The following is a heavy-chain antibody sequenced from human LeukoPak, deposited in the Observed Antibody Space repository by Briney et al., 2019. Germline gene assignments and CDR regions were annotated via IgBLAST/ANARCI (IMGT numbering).Heavy chain of an antibody. V-gene: IGHV3-21*04. J-gene: IGHJ3*02. Sequence: PGESLRLSCAASGFAFNTYSMNWVRQAPGKGLEWVSFIFSSSTYIYYTDSVKGRFTISRDNAKNSLYLQMNSLRAEDTAVYYCARDESRGYCSSTSCYDAFDIWGQGTMVTVSS. D-gene: IGHD2-2*01. CDR3: ARDESRGYCSSTSCYDAFDI. CDR1: GFAFNTYS. CDR2: IFSSSTYI.